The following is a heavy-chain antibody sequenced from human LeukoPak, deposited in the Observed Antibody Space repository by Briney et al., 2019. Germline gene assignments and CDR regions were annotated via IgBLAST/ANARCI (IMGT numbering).Heavy chain of an antibody. D-gene: IGHD3-22*01. CDR3: ASSGYYYGYYYYGMDV. V-gene: IGHV4-59*01. CDR1: GGSISSYY. J-gene: IGHJ6*02. CDR2: IYYSGST. Sequence: SETLSLTCTVSGGSISSYYWSWIRQPPGKGLEWIGYIYYSGSTNYNPSLKSRVTISVDTSKNQFSLKLSSVTAADTAVYYCASSGYYYGYYYYGMDVWGQGTTVTVSS.